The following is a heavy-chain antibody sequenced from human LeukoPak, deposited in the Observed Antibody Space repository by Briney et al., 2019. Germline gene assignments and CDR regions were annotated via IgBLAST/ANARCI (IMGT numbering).Heavy chain of an antibody. Sequence: GESLKISCKGSGYSFTSYWIGWVRQMPGKGLEWMGIIYPGDSDTRYSPSFQGQVTISADKSISTAYLQWSSLKASDTAMYYCARLYDSSGYYHGYFDYWGQGTLVTVSS. D-gene: IGHD3-22*01. CDR3: ARLYDSSGYYHGYFDY. CDR1: GYSFTSYW. CDR2: IYPGDSDT. V-gene: IGHV5-51*01. J-gene: IGHJ4*02.